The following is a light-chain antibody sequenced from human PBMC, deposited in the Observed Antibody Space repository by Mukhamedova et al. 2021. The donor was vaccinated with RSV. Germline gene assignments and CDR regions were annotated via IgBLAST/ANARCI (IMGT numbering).Light chain of an antibody. CDR3: QQYNNWPPKLT. CDR1: SISSN. Sequence: SISSNLAWYQQKSGQAPRLLIYGASTRASDISGRFSGSGSGTEFTLTISSMQSEDFAVYYCQQYNNWPPKLTFGGGTKVEIK. V-gene: IGKV3-15*01. J-gene: IGKJ4*01. CDR2: GAS.